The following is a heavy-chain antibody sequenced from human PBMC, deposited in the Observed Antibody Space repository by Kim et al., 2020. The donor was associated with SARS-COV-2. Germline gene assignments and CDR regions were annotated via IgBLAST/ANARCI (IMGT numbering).Heavy chain of an antibody. J-gene: IGHJ6*02. V-gene: IGHV4-34*01. Sequence: SETLSLTCAVYGGSFSGYYWSWIRQPPGKGLEWIGEINHSGSTNYNPSLKSRVTISVDTSKNQFSLKLSSVTAADTAVYYCARGFLIRTNSGYDKSYYYYGMDVWGQGTTVTVSS. CDR2: INHSGST. D-gene: IGHD5-12*01. CDR1: GGSFSGYY. CDR3: ARGFLIRTNSGYDKSYYYYGMDV.